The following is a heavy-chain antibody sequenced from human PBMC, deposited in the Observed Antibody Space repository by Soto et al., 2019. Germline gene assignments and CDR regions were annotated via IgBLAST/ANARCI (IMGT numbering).Heavy chain of an antibody. D-gene: IGHD2-21*02. V-gene: IGHV1-18*04. CDR3: ARSIVVVTAIRPHNWFDP. J-gene: IGHJ5*02. CDR2: ISAYNGNT. CDR1: GYTFTSYG. Sequence: ASVKVSCKASGYTFTSYGISWVRQAPGQGLEWMGWISAYNGNTNYAQKLQGRVTMTTDTSTSTAYMELRSLRSDDTAVYYCARSIVVVTAIRPHNWFDPWGQGTLVTVAS.